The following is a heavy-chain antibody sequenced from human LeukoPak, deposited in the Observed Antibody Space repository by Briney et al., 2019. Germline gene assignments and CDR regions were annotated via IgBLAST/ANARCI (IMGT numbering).Heavy chain of an antibody. CDR2: FDPEDGET. CDR1: GYTLTELY. CDR3: TTAEVYSGSPLGPFDS. J-gene: IGHJ4*02. V-gene: IGHV1-24*01. Sequence: ASVKVSCKVSGYTLTELYIHWVRQAPGKGLEWMGSFDPEDGETIYAQKFQGRVTMTEDTSTDTAYMELGSLRSEDTAAYYCTTAEVYSGSPLGPFDSWGQGTLVTVSS. D-gene: IGHD1-26*01.